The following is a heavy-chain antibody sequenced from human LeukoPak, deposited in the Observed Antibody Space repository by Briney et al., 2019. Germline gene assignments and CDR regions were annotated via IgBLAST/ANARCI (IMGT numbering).Heavy chain of an antibody. CDR3: AGGGYGSGSYFDYYYGMDV. D-gene: IGHD3-10*01. CDR1: GGTFSSYA. V-gene: IGHV1-69*13. CDR2: IIPIFGTA. Sequence: SVTVSCKASGGTFSSYAISWVRQAPGQGLEWMGGIIPIFGTANYAQKFQGRVTITADESTSTAYMELSSLRSEDTAVYYCAGGGYGSGSYFDYYYGMDVWGKGTTVTVSS. J-gene: IGHJ6*04.